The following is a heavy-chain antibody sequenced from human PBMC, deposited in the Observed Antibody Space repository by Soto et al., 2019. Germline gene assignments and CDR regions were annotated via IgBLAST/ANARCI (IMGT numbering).Heavy chain of an antibody. CDR1: GLTFSDYC. CDR2: ISSSGTTI. J-gene: IGHJ4*02. Sequence: QVQLVESGGGLVKPGGSLRLSCAASGLTFSDYCMSWIRQAPGKGLEWVSYISSSGTTIYYPDSVKGRFIISRDNAKNSLYLQMNSLRAEDTAVYYCARCPETGDRFYDYWGQGTLVTVSS. V-gene: IGHV3-11*01. CDR3: ARCPETGDRFYDY. D-gene: IGHD7-27*01.